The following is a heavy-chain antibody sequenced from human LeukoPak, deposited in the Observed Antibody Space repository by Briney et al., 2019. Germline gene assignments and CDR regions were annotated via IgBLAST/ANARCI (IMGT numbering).Heavy chain of an antibody. J-gene: IGHJ4*02. CDR2: IYYSGST. Sequence: SETLSLTCTVSGGSISSYYWSWIRQPPGKGLEWIGYIYYSGSTNYNPSPKSRVTISVDTSKNQFSLKLSSVTAADTAVYYCASRESHTALDYWGQGTLVTVSS. CDR1: GGSISSYY. V-gene: IGHV4-59*01. CDR3: ASRESHTALDY. D-gene: IGHD5-18*01.